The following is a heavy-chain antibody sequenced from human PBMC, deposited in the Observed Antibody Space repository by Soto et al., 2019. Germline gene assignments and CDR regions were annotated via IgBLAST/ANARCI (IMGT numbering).Heavy chain of an antibody. CDR2: IYYSGST. CDR3: ARHKVVSGYSYGPHLDY. D-gene: IGHD5-18*01. V-gene: IGHV4-39*01. CDR1: GGSISSSSYY. J-gene: IGHJ4*02. Sequence: PSETLSLTCTVSGGSISSSSYYWGWIRQPPGKGLEWIGSIYYSGSTYYNPSLKSRVTISVDTSKNQFSLKLSSVTAADTAVYYCARHKVVSGYSYGPHLDYWGQGILVTVSS.